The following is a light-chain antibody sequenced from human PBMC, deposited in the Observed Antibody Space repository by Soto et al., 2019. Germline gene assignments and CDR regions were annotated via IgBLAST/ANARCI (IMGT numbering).Light chain of an antibody. J-gene: IGKJ5*01. Sequence: DIHITQSPSTLSASVGDRVTITCRASQSISSWLAWYKQKPRKAPKLLIYDASTLQSGVPSRLSGGASGTDFTLTISSMQPEDSATYYCQQAKSFPTFGHGTRLEIK. CDR2: DAS. CDR3: QQAKSFPT. V-gene: IGKV1-5*01. CDR1: QSISSW.